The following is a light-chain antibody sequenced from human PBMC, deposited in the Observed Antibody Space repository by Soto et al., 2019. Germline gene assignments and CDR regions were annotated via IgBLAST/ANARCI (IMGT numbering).Light chain of an antibody. V-gene: IGKV3-15*01. CDR2: GAS. CDR3: HQYNNWPLWT. J-gene: IGKJ1*01. CDR1: QNVDSD. Sequence: EIVMTQSPATLSVSPGEGATLSCRASQNVDSDSAWYQQKPGQGPRLLIFGASTRATDIPARFSGSGSGTDFTLTITSLQSEDFAVYYCHQYNNWPLWTFGQGTKVEIK.